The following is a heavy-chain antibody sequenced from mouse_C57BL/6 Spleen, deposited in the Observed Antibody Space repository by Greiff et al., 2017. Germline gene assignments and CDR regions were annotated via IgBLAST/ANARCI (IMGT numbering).Heavy chain of an antibody. V-gene: IGHV1-55*01. J-gene: IGHJ2*01. CDR2: IYPGSGST. CDR3: ARYWIITTVVATGFDY. D-gene: IGHD1-1*01. Sequence: QVQLQQPGAELVKPGASVKMSCKASGYTFTSYWITWVKQRPGQGLEWIGDIYPGSGSTNYTERFKSKATLTVDTSSSTAYMQLSSLTSEDSAVYYCARYWIITTVVATGFDYWGQGTTLTVSS. CDR1: GYTFTSYW.